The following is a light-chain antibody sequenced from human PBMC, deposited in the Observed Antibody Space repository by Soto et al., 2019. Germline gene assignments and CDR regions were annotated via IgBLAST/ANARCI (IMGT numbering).Light chain of an antibody. CDR1: QSVTSSY. CDR2: GAS. CDR3: QQYGSSPLT. Sequence: EILLTQSPGTLSLSPGERATLSCRASQSVTSSYLAWYQLKPGQAPRLLIYGASTRATSIPDRFSGSGSGTDFTLTISRLDPEDFAVYFCQQYGSSPLTFGQGTKVEIK. J-gene: IGKJ1*01. V-gene: IGKV3-20*01.